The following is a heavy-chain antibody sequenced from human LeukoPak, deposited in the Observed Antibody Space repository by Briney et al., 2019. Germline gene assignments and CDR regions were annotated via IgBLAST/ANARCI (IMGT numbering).Heavy chain of an antibody. CDR3: ARSPSIAVGFDP. D-gene: IGHD6-19*01. CDR2: IIPIFGTA. J-gene: IGHJ5*02. Sequence: SVKVSCKASGGTFSSYAISWVRQAPGQGLEWMGGIIPIFGTANYAQKFQGRVTITADEPTSTAYMELSSLRSEDTAVYYCARSPSIAVGFDPWGQGTLVIVSS. CDR1: GGTFSSYA. V-gene: IGHV1-69*13.